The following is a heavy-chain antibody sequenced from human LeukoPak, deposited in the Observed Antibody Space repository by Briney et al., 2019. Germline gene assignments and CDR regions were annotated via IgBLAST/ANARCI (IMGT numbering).Heavy chain of an antibody. Sequence: SETLSLTCTVSGGSISNYYWSWIRQPPGKGLEWIGYISYIGSTKYNPSLKSRVTISEDTSKKQFSLKLSSVTAADTAVYYCAGSYHYYMDVWGKGATVTVSS. J-gene: IGHJ6*03. CDR3: AGSYHYYMDV. CDR2: ISYIGST. CDR1: GGSISNYY. V-gene: IGHV4-59*01.